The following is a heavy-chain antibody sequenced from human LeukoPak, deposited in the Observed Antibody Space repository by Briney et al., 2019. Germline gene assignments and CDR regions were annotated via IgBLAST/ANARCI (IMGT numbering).Heavy chain of an antibody. CDR3: GGIPNWNGLASAFDI. D-gene: IGHD1-1*01. CDR1: GFTFSAYW. J-gene: IGHJ3*02. Sequence: QPGGSLRLSCAASGFTFSAYWMSWVRQAPGKGLEWVAHIKQDGSEKYYLDSVKGRFTISRDNAKNSLYLQMNGLRVEDTAVYYCGGIPNWNGLASAFDIWGQGTMVTVSS. V-gene: IGHV3-7*01. CDR2: IKQDGSEK.